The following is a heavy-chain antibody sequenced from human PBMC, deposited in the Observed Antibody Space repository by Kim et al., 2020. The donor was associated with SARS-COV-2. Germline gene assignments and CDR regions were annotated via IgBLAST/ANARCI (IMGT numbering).Heavy chain of an antibody. CDR3: ARLTEVDTAMELDY. Sequence: NPALKGRVTISVGTSKNQCSLKLSSVTAADTAVYYCARLTEVDTAMELDYWGQGTLVTVAS. V-gene: IGHV4-59*08. J-gene: IGHJ4*02. D-gene: IGHD5-18*01.